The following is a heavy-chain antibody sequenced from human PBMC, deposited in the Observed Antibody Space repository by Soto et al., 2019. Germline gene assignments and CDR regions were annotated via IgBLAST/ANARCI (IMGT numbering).Heavy chain of an antibody. J-gene: IGHJ5*02. CDR2: IYYSGRT. D-gene: IGHD2-15*01. CDR1: GGSISSGGYY. CDR3: ASLGYCSGGSCFLDP. Sequence: SETLSLTCTVSGGSISSGGYYWSWIRQHPGKGLEWIGYIYYSGRTYYNPSLKSRVTISVDTSKNQFSLKLSSVTTADTAVYYCASLGYCSGGSCFLDPWGQGTLVTVSS. V-gene: IGHV4-31*03.